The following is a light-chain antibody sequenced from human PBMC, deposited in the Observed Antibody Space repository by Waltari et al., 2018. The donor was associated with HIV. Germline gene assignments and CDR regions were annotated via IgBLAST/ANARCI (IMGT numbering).Light chain of an antibody. CDR1: KLADKY. CDR2: QDT. V-gene: IGLV3-1*01. CDR3: QAWDSGIH. Sequence: SYELTQPPSVSVSPGQTVRITCSGDKLADKYVCWYQQRSGQSPVVVIYQDTKRPSGIPERFSGSNSGNTATLTISGTQAVDEAIYYCQAWDSGIHFGGGTKLTVV. J-gene: IGLJ2*01.